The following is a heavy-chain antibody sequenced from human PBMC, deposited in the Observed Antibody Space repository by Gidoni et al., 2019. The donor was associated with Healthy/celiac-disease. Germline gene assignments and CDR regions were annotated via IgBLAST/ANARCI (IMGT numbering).Heavy chain of an antibody. CDR3: AKGPPRITGTPPRN. CDR1: GFTFSSYA. CDR2: ISGSGGST. Sequence: VQLLESGGGLLRPGGSLRLSCAASGFTFSSYAMSWVRQATGKGLEWVSAISGSGGSTYDADPVKGRFTIARDNSKNTLYLQMNSLRAEDTAVYYCAKGPPRITGTPPRNWGQGTLVTVSS. J-gene: IGHJ4*02. D-gene: IGHD1-7*01. V-gene: IGHV3-23*01.